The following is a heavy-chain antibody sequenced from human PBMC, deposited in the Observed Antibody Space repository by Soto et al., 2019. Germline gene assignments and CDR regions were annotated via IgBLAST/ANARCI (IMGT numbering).Heavy chain of an antibody. CDR3: SRGLGVMTP. Sequence: PSETLSLTCAVYGGSCSGYYWSWIRQPPGKGLEWIGEINHSGRTNYNPSLKSRVTISVDASKNQFSLKLTSMTAADTAVYFCSRGLGVMTPWGQGTLVTVSS. J-gene: IGHJ5*02. CDR1: GGSCSGYY. D-gene: IGHD2-21*02. V-gene: IGHV4-34*01. CDR2: INHSGRT.